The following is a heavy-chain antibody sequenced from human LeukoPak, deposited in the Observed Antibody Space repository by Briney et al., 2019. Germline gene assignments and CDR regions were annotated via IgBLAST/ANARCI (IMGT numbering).Heavy chain of an antibody. CDR3: ARDDGDVYNNGFDY. Sequence: GGSLRLSCAASGSTFSNYGMHWVRQAPGKGLEWVAVILNDGSKEYYADSVKGRFTISRDNSKNTLYLQMDSLRVEDTAVYSCARDDGDVYNNGFDYWGQGTLVTVSS. CDR2: ILNDGSKE. V-gene: IGHV3-33*05. D-gene: IGHD5-24*01. J-gene: IGHJ4*02. CDR1: GSTFSNYG.